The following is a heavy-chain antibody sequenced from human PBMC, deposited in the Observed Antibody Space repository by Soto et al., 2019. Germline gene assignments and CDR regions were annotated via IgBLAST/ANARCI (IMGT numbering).Heavy chain of an antibody. CDR3: ARQGFGQLHGLVDV. Sequence: SETLSLTCSVCGGSITSHYGSWLRKPPGKGLEWIGYIHHSGSTSYNPSLKSRVTMSVDTSKNHFSLKVNSVTAADTALYYCARQGFGQLHGLVDVWGPGTTVTVSS. D-gene: IGHD3-16*01. J-gene: IGHJ6*02. CDR2: IHHSGST. V-gene: IGHV4-59*08. CDR1: GGSITSHY.